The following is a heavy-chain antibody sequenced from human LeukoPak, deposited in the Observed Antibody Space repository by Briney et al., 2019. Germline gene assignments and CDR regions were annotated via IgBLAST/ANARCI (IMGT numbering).Heavy chain of an antibody. V-gene: IGHV5-51*01. CDR2: IFPGDSDT. Sequence: GESLKISCRGSGYSFTTYWIGWVRQMPEKGLEWMGIIFPGDSDTRYSPSFQGQVTISADKSISTAYLQWSSLKASDTAIYDCARLDLSLVYHYMDVWGKGTTVIVSS. J-gene: IGHJ6*03. CDR1: GYSFTTYW. CDR3: ARLDLSLVYHYMDV. D-gene: IGHD3/OR15-3a*01.